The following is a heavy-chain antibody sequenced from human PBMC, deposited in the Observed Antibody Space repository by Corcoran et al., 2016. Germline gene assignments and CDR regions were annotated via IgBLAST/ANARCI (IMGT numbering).Heavy chain of an antibody. V-gene: IGHV5-10-1*03. Sequence: EVQLVQSGAEVKKPGESLRISCKGSGYSFTSYWISWVRQMPGKGLEWMGRIDPSDSYTNYSPSFQGHVTISADKSISTAYLQWSSLKASDTGMYYCARHFTEESTVGRGVLVDAFDIWGQGTMVTVSS. D-gene: IGHD3-10*01. J-gene: IGHJ3*02. CDR1: GYSFTSYW. CDR2: IDPSDSYT. CDR3: ARHFTEESTVGRGVLVDAFDI.